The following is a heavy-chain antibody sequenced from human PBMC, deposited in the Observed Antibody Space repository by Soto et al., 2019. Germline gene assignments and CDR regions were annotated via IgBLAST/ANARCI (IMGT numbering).Heavy chain of an antibody. CDR2: MNQDGSAK. V-gene: IGHV3-7*01. Sequence: EVQLVESGGGLVQPGGSLRVSCAASGFTFTTYWMSWVRQAPGKGLEWVANMNQDGSAKYYVDSVKGRFTISRDNPKNSLYLQMDSLRAEDTAVYYCVRGFRHDYGDREAGLWGQGTLVTVSS. CDR1: GFTFTTYW. D-gene: IGHD4-17*01. CDR3: VRGFRHDYGDREAGL. J-gene: IGHJ4*02.